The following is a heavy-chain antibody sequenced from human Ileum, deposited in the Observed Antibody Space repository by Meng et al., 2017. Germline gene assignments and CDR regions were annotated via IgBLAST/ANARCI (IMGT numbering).Heavy chain of an antibody. J-gene: IGHJ6*02. D-gene: IGHD6-13*01. CDR2: IWYDGSKR. Sequence: GGSLRLSCAASGFSFSDYSLYWVRHAPGKRLERVAMIWYDGSKRYYADSVKGRFTISRDNSGKTVYLQMNSLTVEDTAIYYCAKCITPAGSSRYGLDDWGQGTTVTVSS. V-gene: IGHV3-33*06. CDR3: AKCITPAGSSRYGLDD. CDR1: GFSFSDYS.